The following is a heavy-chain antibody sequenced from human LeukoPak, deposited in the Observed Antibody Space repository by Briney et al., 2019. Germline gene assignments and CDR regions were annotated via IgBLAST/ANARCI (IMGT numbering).Heavy chain of an antibody. CDR1: GYTFTSYD. CDR3: ARGIAVAGYYFDY. J-gene: IGHJ4*02. Sequence: ASVKVSCKASGYTFTSYDIKWVRQATGQGLEWMGWMNPNSGNTGYAQKFQGRVTMTRNTSISTAYMELSSLRSEDTAVYYCARGIAVAGYYFDYWGQGTLVTVSS. V-gene: IGHV1-8*01. CDR2: MNPNSGNT. D-gene: IGHD6-19*01.